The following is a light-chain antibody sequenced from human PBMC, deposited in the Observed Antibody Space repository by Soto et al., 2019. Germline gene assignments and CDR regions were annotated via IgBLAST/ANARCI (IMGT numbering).Light chain of an antibody. CDR1: QDIRDY. V-gene: IGKV1-33*01. J-gene: IGKJ5*01. CDR3: QHYNSLPIT. Sequence: DIQMTQSPSSLSASLGDRVTITCQASQDIRDYLNWYQQKTGQAPKLLIYDASQLETGVPSRFSGSGSGTDFTFTINSLQPEDIGTYYCQHYNSLPITFGQGTRLEIK. CDR2: DAS.